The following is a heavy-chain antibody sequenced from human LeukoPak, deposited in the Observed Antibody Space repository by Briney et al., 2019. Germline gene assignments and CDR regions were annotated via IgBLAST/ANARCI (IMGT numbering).Heavy chain of an antibody. CDR3: AKSRIKSAYCSGGSCIPYYFDY. CDR1: GFTFSSYA. Sequence: GGSLRLSCAASGFTFSSYAMSWVRQAPGKGLEWVSAISGSGGSTYYADSMKGRFTISRDNSKNTLYLQMNSLRAEDTAVYYCAKSRIKSAYCSGGSCIPYYFDYWGQGTLVTVSS. J-gene: IGHJ4*02. CDR2: ISGSGGST. D-gene: IGHD2-15*01. V-gene: IGHV3-23*01.